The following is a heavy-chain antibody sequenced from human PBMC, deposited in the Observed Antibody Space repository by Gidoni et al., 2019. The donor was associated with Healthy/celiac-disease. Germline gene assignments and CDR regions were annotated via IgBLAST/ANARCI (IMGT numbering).Heavy chain of an antibody. CDR2: IKSKTDGGTT. Sequence: EVQLVESGGGLVKPGGSLRLSCAASGFTFSNAWMIWVRQAPGKGLEWVGRIKSKTDGGTTDYAAPVKGRFTISRDDSKNTLYLQMNSLKTEDTAVYYCTTDPAYYYDSSGYYPSPNYWGQGTLVTVSS. CDR1: GFTFSNAW. V-gene: IGHV3-15*01. D-gene: IGHD3-22*01. J-gene: IGHJ4*02. CDR3: TTDPAYYYDSSGYYPSPNY.